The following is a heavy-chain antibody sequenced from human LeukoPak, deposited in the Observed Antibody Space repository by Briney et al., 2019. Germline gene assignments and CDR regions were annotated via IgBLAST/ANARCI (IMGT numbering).Heavy chain of an antibody. Sequence: SETLSFTCTVSGDSISSTSYYWDWFRHPPGKGREGIGSNYNRGTTYHNPSLKSRVTISVDTSKNQFSLKVSSVTAADTAVYYCASRVYGLGSFNYWGQGTLVTVSS. CDR1: GDSISSTSYY. V-gene: IGHV4-39*01. D-gene: IGHD3-10*01. CDR2: NYNRGTT. CDR3: ASRVYGLGSFNY. J-gene: IGHJ4*01.